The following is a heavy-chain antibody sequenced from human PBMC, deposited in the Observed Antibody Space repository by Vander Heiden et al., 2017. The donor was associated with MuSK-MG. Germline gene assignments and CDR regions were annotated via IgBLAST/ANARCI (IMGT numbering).Heavy chain of an antibody. CDR2: IYTSGST. J-gene: IGHJ5*02. D-gene: IGHD4-17*01. V-gene: IGHV4-61*02. Sequence: QVQLQESGPGLVKPSQTLSLTCTVSGGSISSGSYYWSWIRQPAGKGLEWIGRIYTSGSTNYNPSLKSRVTISVDTSKNQFSLKLSSVTAADTAVYYCARGTVTTPPDFNWFDPWGQGTLVTVSS. CDR3: ARGTVTTPPDFNWFDP. CDR1: GGSISSGSYY.